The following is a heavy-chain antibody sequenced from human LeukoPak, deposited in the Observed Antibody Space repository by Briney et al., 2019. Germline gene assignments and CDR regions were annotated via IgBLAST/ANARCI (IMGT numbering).Heavy chain of an antibody. V-gene: IGHV4-39*01. CDR1: GGSISSNTYY. J-gene: IGHJ4*02. CDR2: IYYSGST. D-gene: IGHD6-13*01. Sequence: SETLSLTCTVSGGSISSNTYYWGWIRQPPGKGLEWISSIYYSGSTYYNPSLKSRVTISVDTSKNQFSLKVSSVTAADTAVYYCARHQWGAAAARKFDCWGQGTLVTVPS. CDR3: ARHQWGAAAARKFDC.